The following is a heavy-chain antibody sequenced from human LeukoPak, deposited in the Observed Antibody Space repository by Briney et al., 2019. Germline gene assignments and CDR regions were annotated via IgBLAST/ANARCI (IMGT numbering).Heavy chain of an antibody. CDR2: IYYSVST. V-gene: IGHV4-59*12. CDR1: GGSISSYY. CDR3: ARGTSPPRWQLVLWYFDL. Sequence: PSETLSLTCTVSGGSISSYYWSWIRQPPGEGREWGGYIYYSVSTNYNPSLTSRVTISVATSKNQFSLKLSSVTAADTAVYSCARGTSPPRWQLVLWYFDLWGRGTLVTVSS. J-gene: IGHJ2*01. D-gene: IGHD6-13*01.